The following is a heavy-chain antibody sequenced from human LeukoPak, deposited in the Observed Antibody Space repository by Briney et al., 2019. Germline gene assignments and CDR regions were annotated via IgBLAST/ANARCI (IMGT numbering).Heavy chain of an antibody. V-gene: IGHV1-18*01. Sequence: GASVKVSCKASGYTFTSYGISWVRQAPGQGLEWMGWISAYNGNTNYAQKLQGRVTMTTDTSTSTAYMELRSLRSDDTTVYYCARGPGCGGDCYSVYLASWKYAFDIWGQGTMVTVSS. CDR1: GYTFTSYG. J-gene: IGHJ3*02. CDR2: ISAYNGNT. D-gene: IGHD2-21*02. CDR3: ARGPGCGGDCYSVYLASWKYAFDI.